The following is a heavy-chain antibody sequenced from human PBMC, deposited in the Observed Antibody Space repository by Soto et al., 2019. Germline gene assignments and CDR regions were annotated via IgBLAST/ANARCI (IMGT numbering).Heavy chain of an antibody. CDR2: IRSKANSYAT. J-gene: IGHJ6*03. Sequence: EVPLVESGGGLVQPGGSLKLSCAASGFTFSGSAMHWVRQASGKGLEWVGRIRSKANSYATAYAASVKGRFTISRDDSKNTAYLQMNSLKTEDTAVYYCTINYYGSGRIYMDVWGKGTTVTVSS. V-gene: IGHV3-73*01. D-gene: IGHD3-10*01. CDR1: GFTFSGSA. CDR3: TINYYGSGRIYMDV.